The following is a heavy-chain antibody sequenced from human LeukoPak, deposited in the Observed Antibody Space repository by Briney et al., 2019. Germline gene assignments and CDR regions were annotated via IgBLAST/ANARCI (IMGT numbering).Heavy chain of an antibody. CDR2: IYTSGSS. Sequence: MASETLSLTCTVSGGSISSYYWSWIRQPAGKGLEWIGRIYTSGSSNYNPSLKSRVTMSADTSKNQFSLKLSSVTAADTAVYYCARVPRSYYYYYYMDVWGKGTTVTVSS. J-gene: IGHJ6*03. CDR1: GGSISSYY. CDR3: ARVPRSYYYYYYMDV. V-gene: IGHV4-4*07.